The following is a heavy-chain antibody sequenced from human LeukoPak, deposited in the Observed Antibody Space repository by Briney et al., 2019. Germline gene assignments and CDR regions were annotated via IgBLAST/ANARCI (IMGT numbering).Heavy chain of an antibody. CDR2: ISGYNGNT. CDR3: ARDSSPMVVVVIMDY. D-gene: IGHD3-22*01. J-gene: IGHJ4*02. CDR1: GYTFNSYG. Sequence: ASVKVSCKASGYTFNSYGISWVRQASGQGPEWMGWISGYNGNTEYAQKFQGRVTMTTDTPTSTAYMELKSLRSDDTAVYYCARDSSPMVVVVIMDYWGQGTLVTVSS. V-gene: IGHV1-18*01.